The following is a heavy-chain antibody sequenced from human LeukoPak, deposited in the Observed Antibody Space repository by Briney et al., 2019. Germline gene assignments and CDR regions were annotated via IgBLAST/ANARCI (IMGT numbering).Heavy chain of an antibody. D-gene: IGHD3-3*01. Sequence: GGSLRLSCAASGFTFSSYGMHWVRQAPGKGLEWVAVIWYDGSNTYYADSVKGRFTISRDNSKNTLYLQMNSLRAEDTAVYYCAREGYDFWSGYYIGYYYMDVWGKGTTVTVSS. V-gene: IGHV3-33*01. CDR3: AREGYDFWSGYYIGYYYMDV. CDR1: GFTFSSYG. CDR2: IWYDGSNT. J-gene: IGHJ6*03.